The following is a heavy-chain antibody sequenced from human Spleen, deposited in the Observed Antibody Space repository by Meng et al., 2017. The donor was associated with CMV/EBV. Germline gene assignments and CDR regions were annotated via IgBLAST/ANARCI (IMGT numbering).Heavy chain of an antibody. V-gene: IGHV1-8*03. CDR2: MNPNSGNT. D-gene: IGHD3-22*01. Sequence: YTYTSYEINWVRQATGQGREWMGWMNPNSGNTGYAQKFKGRVTITRNTSINTAYMELSSLRSEDTAVYYCARGISMIVGDGLYHWFDPWGQGTLVTVSS. J-gene: IGHJ5*02. CDR3: ARGISMIVGDGLYHWFDP. CDR1: YTYTSYE.